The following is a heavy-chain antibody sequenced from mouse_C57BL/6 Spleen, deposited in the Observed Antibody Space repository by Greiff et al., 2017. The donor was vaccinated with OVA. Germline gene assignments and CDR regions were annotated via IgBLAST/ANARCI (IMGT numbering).Heavy chain of an antibody. CDR3: ARTYGYVSPWFAY. V-gene: IGHV1-55*01. Sequence: QVQLQQPGAELVKPGASVKMSCKASGYTFTSYWITWVKQRPGQGLEWIGDIYPGSGSTNYNEKFKSKATLTVDTSSSTAYMQLSSLTSEDSAVYYCARTYGYVSPWFAYWGQGTLVTVSA. CDR2: IYPGSGST. CDR1: GYTFTSYW. D-gene: IGHD2-2*01. J-gene: IGHJ3*01.